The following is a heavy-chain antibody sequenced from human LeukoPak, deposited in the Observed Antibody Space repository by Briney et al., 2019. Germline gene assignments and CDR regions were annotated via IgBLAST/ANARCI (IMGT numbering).Heavy chain of an antibody. Sequence: GGSLRLSCAASGFTLSYYWMSWVRQAPGKGLEWVSSISSSSSYIYYADSVKGRFTISRDNAKNSLYLQMNSLRAEDTAVYYCAARIVGATYDYWGQGTLVTVSS. J-gene: IGHJ4*02. V-gene: IGHV3-21*01. CDR1: GFTLSYYW. CDR2: ISSSSSYI. D-gene: IGHD1-26*01. CDR3: AARIVGATYDY.